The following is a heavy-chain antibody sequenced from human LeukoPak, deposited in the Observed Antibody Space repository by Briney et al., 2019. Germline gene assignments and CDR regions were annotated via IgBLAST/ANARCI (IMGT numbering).Heavy chain of an antibody. CDR2: INPNSGGT. V-gene: IGHV1-2*02. D-gene: IGHD5-12*01. J-gene: IGHJ4*02. CDR1: GYTFTGYY. CDR3: SRGRADGYSGYNFGDY. Sequence: ASVKVSCKASGYTFTGYYMHWVRQAPGQGLEWMGWINPNSGGTDYAQKFQGRVTMARDTSISTAYMELSSLTSDDTAVYYCSRGRADGYSGYNFGDYWGQGTLVTVSS.